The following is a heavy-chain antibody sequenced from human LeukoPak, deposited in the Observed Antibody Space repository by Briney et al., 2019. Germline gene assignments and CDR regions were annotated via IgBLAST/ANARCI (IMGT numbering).Heavy chain of an antibody. CDR1: GFTFDDYA. CDR2: ISGDGGST. D-gene: IGHD3-16*02. V-gene: IGHV3-43*02. J-gene: IGHJ4*02. CDR3: AKDRRSYALIDY. Sequence: GGSLRLSCAVSGFTFDDYAMHWVRQAPGKGLEWVSLISGDGGSTYYADSVKGRSTISRDNSKNSLYLQMNSLRTEDTALYYCAKDRRSYALIDYWGQGTLVTVSS.